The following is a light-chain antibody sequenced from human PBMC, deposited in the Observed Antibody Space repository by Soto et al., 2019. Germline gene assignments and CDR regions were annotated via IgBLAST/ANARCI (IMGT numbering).Light chain of an antibody. V-gene: IGLV2-14*01. CDR3: GSYTTSSNYV. CDR2: DVS. Sequence: TGTSSDIDAYNYVSWYQQHPGKAPKLMIYDVSNRPSGISNRFSGSKSGNTASLTISGLQAEDEADYYCGSYTTSSNYVFGTGTKVTVL. J-gene: IGLJ1*01. CDR1: SSDIDAYNY.